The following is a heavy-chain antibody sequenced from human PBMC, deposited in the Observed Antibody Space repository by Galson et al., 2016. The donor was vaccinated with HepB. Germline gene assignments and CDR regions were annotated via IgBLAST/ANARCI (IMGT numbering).Heavy chain of an antibody. Sequence: ASGFTFSSYSMNWVRQAPGKGLEWVSSISSSSSYVYHADSVKGRFTISRDNAKNSLYLQMNSLRAEDTAVYYCARGDIVGAIFDYWGQGTLVTVSS. CDR2: ISSSSSYV. CDR1: GFTFSSYS. J-gene: IGHJ4*02. V-gene: IGHV3-21*01. D-gene: IGHD1-26*01. CDR3: ARGDIVGAIFDY.